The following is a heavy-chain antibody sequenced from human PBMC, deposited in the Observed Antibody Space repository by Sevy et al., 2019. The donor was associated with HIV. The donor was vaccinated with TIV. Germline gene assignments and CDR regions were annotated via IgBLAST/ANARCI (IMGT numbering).Heavy chain of an antibody. CDR3: AKDRRYFDWILEIDY. V-gene: IGHV3-23*01. J-gene: IGHJ4*02. CDR1: GFTFSSYA. Sequence: GGSLRLSCAASGFTFSSYAMSWVRQAPGKGLEWVSAISGSGGSTYYADSVKGRFTISRDNSKNTLYLQMNSLRAEDTAVYYCAKDRRYFDWILEIDYWGQGTLVTVSS. CDR2: ISGSGGST. D-gene: IGHD3-9*01.